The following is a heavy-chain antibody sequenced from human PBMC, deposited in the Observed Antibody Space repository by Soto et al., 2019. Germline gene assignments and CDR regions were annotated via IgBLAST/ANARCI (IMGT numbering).Heavy chain of an antibody. CDR2: VYYTGRT. Sequence: ELLSMTLSASGGCLKRGSYYHSWVRQPPGKGLEWIGYVYYTGRTSYSPSLKSRVTISADTSKNQLSLILTSVTTADTAVYYCARDYDYFDHWGQGSLVTVSS. D-gene: IGHD3-16*01. CDR3: ARDYDYFDH. CDR1: GGCLKRGSYY. J-gene: IGHJ4*02. V-gene: IGHV4-61*01.